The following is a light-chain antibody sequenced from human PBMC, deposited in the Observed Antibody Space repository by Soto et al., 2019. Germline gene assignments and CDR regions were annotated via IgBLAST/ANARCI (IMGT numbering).Light chain of an antibody. CDR2: LNSDGSH. V-gene: IGLV4-69*01. CDR3: HTWATGIRV. CDR1: SGHSSYP. J-gene: IGLJ2*01. Sequence: QPVLTQSPSASASLGASVKITCTLSSGHSSYPIAWHQQQPDKGPRYLMKLNSDGSHSKGDGISDRFSGSSSGAERYLTISIHQSEDEADYDCHTWATGIRVFGGGPKLTVL.